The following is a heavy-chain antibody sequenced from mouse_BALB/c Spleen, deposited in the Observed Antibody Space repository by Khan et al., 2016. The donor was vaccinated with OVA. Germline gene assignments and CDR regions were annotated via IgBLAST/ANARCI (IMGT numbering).Heavy chain of an antibody. J-gene: IGHJ2*01. V-gene: IGHV1-7*01. CDR2: INPSTAYT. Sequence: QVQLQQSGAELAKPGASVKMSCKASGYTFINYWILWVKQRPGQGLEWIGYINPSTAYTEYNQNFKDKATLTADKSSRTAYMQLSSLTSEDSAGYYCERRGLRWDFDYWGQGTTLTVSS. CDR3: ERRGLRWDFDY. CDR1: GYTFINYW. D-gene: IGHD1-1*01.